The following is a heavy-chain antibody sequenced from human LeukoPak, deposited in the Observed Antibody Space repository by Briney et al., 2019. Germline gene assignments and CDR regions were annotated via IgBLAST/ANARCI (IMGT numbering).Heavy chain of an antibody. CDR1: AGTFGSDI. J-gene: IGHJ4*02. D-gene: IGHD5-24*01. CDR2: IIPRVDIT. V-gene: IGHV1-69*02. CDR3: ATARMHDY. Sequence: SVKVSCKASAGTFGSDIINWVRQAPGQGLEWMGRIIPRVDITNYAQKFQNRVTITADRSTSTVYMELSTLRSDGTAVYYCATARMHDYWGQGTQVTVSS.